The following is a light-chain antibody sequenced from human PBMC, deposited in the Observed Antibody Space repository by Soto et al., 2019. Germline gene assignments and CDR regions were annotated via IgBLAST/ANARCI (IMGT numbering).Light chain of an antibody. J-gene: IGLJ2*01. V-gene: IGLV1-40*01. Sequence: QSVLTQPPSVSGAQGHRVTISCTGSSSNIGAGYDVHWYQQLPGTAPKLLIYGNNNRPSGVPDRFSGSKSGTSASLAITGLQAEDEADYYCQSYDSSLSGHVVFGGGTKLTVL. CDR1: SSNIGAGYD. CDR2: GNN. CDR3: QSYDSSLSGHVV.